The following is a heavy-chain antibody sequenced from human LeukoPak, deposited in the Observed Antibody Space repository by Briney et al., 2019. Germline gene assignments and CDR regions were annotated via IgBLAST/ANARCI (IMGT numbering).Heavy chain of an antibody. Sequence: ASVKVSCKASGYTFTGYYMHWVRQAPGQGLEWMGWINPNSGGTNYAQKFQGRVTMTRDTSISTAYMELSRLRSDDTAVYYCARGGIGDYGSGSYSPRYYMDVWGKGTTVTVSS. CDR3: ARGGIGDYGSGSYSPRYYMDV. V-gene: IGHV1-2*02. CDR1: GYTFTGYY. D-gene: IGHD3-10*01. J-gene: IGHJ6*03. CDR2: INPNSGGT.